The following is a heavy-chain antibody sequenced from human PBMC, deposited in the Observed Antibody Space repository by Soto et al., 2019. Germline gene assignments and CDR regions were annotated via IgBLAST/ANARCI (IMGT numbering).Heavy chain of an antibody. D-gene: IGHD2-21*01. CDR1: GGSFSGYY. Sequence: SETLCVTCAVYGGSFSGYYWSWIRQPPGKGLEWIGEINHSGSTNYNPSLKSRVTISVDTSKNQFSLKLSSVTAADTAVYYCARGPHIVVVNATYNYWGQGTRVTVS. V-gene: IGHV4-34*01. CDR2: INHSGST. CDR3: ARGPHIVVVNATYNY. J-gene: IGHJ4*02.